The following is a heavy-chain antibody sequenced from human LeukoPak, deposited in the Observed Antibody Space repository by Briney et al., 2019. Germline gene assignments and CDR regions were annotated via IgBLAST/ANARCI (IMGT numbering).Heavy chain of an antibody. D-gene: IGHD3-22*01. J-gene: IGHJ3*02. CDR3: AREIYYYDSSGQTRDAFDI. Sequence: ASVKVSCKASGYTFTGYYMHWVRQAPGQGLEWMGWINPNSGGTNYAQKFQGRVTMTRDTSISTAHMELSRLRSDDTAVYYCAREIYYYDSSGQTRDAFDIWGQGTMVTVSS. CDR2: INPNSGGT. CDR1: GYTFTGYY. V-gene: IGHV1-2*02.